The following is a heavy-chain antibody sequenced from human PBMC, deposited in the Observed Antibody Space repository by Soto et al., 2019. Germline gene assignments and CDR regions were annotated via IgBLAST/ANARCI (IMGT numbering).Heavy chain of an antibody. V-gene: IGHV3-23*01. CDR2: IRGVAGST. Sequence: EVQLLESGGGLVQPGGSLRLSCTASGFTFSTFDMTWVRQAPGKGLEWVSLIRGVAGSTHYADSVKGRFTISKDNSKNMLYLEMNSLRGDDTAVYFCVKGAWLDYWGQGSIVTVSS. CDR3: VKGAWLDY. J-gene: IGHJ4*02. CDR1: GFTFSTFD.